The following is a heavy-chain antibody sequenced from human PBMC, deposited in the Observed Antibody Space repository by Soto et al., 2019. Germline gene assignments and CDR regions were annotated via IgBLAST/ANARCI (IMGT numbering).Heavy chain of an antibody. CDR2: ISYDGTNK. CDR1: GFTFRSYA. D-gene: IGHD3-16*01. V-gene: IGHV3-30-3*01. J-gene: IGHJ4*02. Sequence: QVQLVESGGGVVQPGTSLRLSCEASGFTFRSYAMHWVRQAPGKGLEWVAVISYDGTNKNYADSLKGRFTISRDNSKNSLYLQMNSLRPEDTALYHCARDGGAYWGQGTLVIVSS. CDR3: ARDGGAY.